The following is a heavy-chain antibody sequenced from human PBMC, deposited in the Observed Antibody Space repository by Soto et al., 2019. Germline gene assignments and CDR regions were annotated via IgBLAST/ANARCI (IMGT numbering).Heavy chain of an antibody. CDR1: GYTFTSYG. CDR2: IIPIFSTT. Sequence: SVKVSCKASGYTFTSYGIIWVRQAPGQGLEWMGRIIPIFSTTNYAQKFQGRVTMTADESTITAYLELSSLKQDDTAVYYCAREVAADGTFREDVFDIWGQGTLVTVSS. CDR3: AREVAADGTFREDVFDI. J-gene: IGHJ3*02. D-gene: IGHD6-13*01. V-gene: IGHV1-69*13.